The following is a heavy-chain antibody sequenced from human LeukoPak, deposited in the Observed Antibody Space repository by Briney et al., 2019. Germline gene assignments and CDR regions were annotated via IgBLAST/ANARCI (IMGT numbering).Heavy chain of an antibody. Sequence: ASVKVCCKASGYTFTSYGISWVGQAPGQGLEWMGWISAYNGNTDYAQSLQGRVTMTIDTTTSTVYMELRSLRSDDTAVYYCARDVGRSYDLDYWGQGTLVTVSS. J-gene: IGHJ4*02. CDR2: ISAYNGNT. V-gene: IGHV1-18*01. D-gene: IGHD3-16*01. CDR1: GYTFTSYG. CDR3: ARDVGRSYDLDY.